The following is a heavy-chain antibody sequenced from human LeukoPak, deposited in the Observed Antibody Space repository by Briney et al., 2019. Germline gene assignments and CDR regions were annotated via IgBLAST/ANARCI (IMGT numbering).Heavy chain of an antibody. J-gene: IGHJ4*02. CDR2: ISYDGSNK. D-gene: IGHD5-12*01. CDR3: AKLAAYDVDY. CDR1: GFTFSSHG. V-gene: IGHV3-30*18. Sequence: PGRSLRLSCAASGFTFSSHGMHWVRQAPGKGLEWVAVISYDGSNKYYADSVKGRFTISRDNSKNTLYLQMNSLRAEDTAVYYCAKLAAYDVDYWGQGTLVSVSS.